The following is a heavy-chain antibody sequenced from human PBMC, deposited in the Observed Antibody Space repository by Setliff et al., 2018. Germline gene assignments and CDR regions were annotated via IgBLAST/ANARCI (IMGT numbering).Heavy chain of an antibody. CDR3: ARDLYSSSSGGFYYYSYYMDV. CDR1: GGSFSGYY. J-gene: IGHJ6*03. D-gene: IGHD6-6*01. CDR2: IYHRGST. Sequence: SETLSLTCAVYGGSFSGYYWSWVRQPPGKGLEWIGEIYHRGSTNYNPSLKSRVTISVDKSKNQFSLKLSSVTAADTAVYYCARDLYSSSSGGFYYYSYYMDVWGKGTTVTVSS. V-gene: IGHV4-34*01.